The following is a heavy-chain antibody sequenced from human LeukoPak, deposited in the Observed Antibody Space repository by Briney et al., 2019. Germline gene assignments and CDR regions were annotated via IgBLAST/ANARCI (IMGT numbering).Heavy chain of an antibody. Sequence: SETLSLTCAVYGGSFSGYYWSWIRQHPGKGLEWIGYIYYSGSTYYNPSLKSRVTISVDTSKNQFSLKLSSVTAADTAVYYCARDRAPGDIVVVPAAIGSRYYGMDVWGQGTTVTVSS. CDR1: GGSFSGYY. J-gene: IGHJ6*02. CDR3: ARDRAPGDIVVVPAAIGSRYYGMDV. D-gene: IGHD2-2*01. CDR2: IYYSGST. V-gene: IGHV4-31*11.